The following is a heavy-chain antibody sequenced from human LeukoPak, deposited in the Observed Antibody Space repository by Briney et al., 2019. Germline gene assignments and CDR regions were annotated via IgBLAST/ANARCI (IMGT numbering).Heavy chain of an antibody. CDR3: ARGVYHFDY. Sequence: PGGSLRLSCGVSGFKFSSYWMTWVRQAPGKWLEWVAYMNEDGSEIYYVDSVKGRFTISRDNAKNSLYLQMNSLRADDTAVYYCARGVYHFDYWGQGTLVTVSS. D-gene: IGHD3-16*02. CDR2: MNEDGSEI. V-gene: IGHV3-7*01. J-gene: IGHJ4*02. CDR1: GFKFSSYW.